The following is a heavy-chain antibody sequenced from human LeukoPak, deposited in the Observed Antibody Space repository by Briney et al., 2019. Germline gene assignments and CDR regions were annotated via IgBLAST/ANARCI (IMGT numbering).Heavy chain of an antibody. CDR1: GFTFSNAW. CDR2: IKSKTDGGTI. V-gene: IGHV3-15*01. J-gene: IGHJ4*02. CDR3: TTEIRTDIVVVPDAKPFDY. Sequence: GGSLRLSCAASGFTFSNAWMSWVRQAPGKGLEWVCRIKSKTDGGTIDNAAPVKGRFTISRDDSKNTLYLQMDSLKTEDTAVYYCTTEIRTDIVVVPDAKPFDYWGQGTLVTVSS. D-gene: IGHD2-2*02.